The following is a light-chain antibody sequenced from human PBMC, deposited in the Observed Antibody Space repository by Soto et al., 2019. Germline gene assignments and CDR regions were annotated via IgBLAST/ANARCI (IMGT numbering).Light chain of an antibody. CDR2: DVS. Sequence: EIMVSQSACTLSLSPGERATLSCRASQSVASFLAWYQQKPGQAPRLLIYDVSNRAPGIPARFSGSGSGTDFILTLSSLEPEDFAFYYCPKRENFGQGTRLEI. J-gene: IGKJ5*01. CDR1: QSVASF. V-gene: IGKV3-11*01. CDR3: PKREN.